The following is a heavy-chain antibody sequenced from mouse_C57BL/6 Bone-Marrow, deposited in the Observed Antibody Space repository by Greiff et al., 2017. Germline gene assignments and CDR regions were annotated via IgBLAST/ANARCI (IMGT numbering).Heavy chain of an antibody. V-gene: IGHV7-3*01. Sequence: EVQLVESGGGLVQPGGSLSLSCAASGFTFTDYYMSWVRQPPGKALEWLGFIRNKANGYTTEYSASVKGRFTISRDNSQSILYLQLNALRAEDSATYYCARLTAVEAFAYWGQGTLVTVSS. D-gene: IGHD3-2*01. CDR2: IRNKANGYTT. CDR3: ARLTAVEAFAY. CDR1: GFTFTDYY. J-gene: IGHJ3*01.